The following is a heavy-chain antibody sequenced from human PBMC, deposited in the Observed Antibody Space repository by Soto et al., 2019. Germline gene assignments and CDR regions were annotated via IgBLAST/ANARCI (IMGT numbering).Heavy chain of an antibody. Sequence: EVQLLESGGGLVQPGGSLRLSCEASGFTFSNIGMSWVRQTPGKGLEWVSAISGGGARTFYADSVKGRFTISRDNSKNTLYLQMNSLTAEDTALYYCAKKVDYGAGSTYFDYWGQGTLVSVSS. CDR2: ISGGGART. J-gene: IGHJ4*02. D-gene: IGHD3-10*01. V-gene: IGHV3-23*01. CDR1: GFTFSNIG. CDR3: AKKVDYGAGSTYFDY.